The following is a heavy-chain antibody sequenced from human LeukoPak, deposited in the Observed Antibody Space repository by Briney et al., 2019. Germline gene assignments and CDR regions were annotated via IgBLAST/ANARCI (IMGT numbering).Heavy chain of an antibody. CDR2: LSDSGGST. J-gene: IGHJ6*02. Sequence: GGSLRLSCAASGFSFSSYAMSWVRQAPGKGLEWVSALSDSGGSTYYADSVKGRFTISRDNSKNTLYLQMNALRAEDTAMYYCARYCTSSTCRRLENYYGMDVWGQGTTVTVSS. V-gene: IGHV3-23*01. CDR1: GFSFSSYA. CDR3: ARYCTSSTCRRLENYYGMDV. D-gene: IGHD2-8*01.